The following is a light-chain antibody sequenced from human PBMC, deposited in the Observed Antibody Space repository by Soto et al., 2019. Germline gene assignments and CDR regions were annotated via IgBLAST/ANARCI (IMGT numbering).Light chain of an antibody. CDR2: AAS. V-gene: IGKV1-39*01. CDR3: QQSYRAPRT. Sequence: DIQMTQSPSSLSASVRDRVTITCRASQSISNYLNWYQQKPGKAPKLLIYAASTLQSGVPSRFSGSGSGTDFTLTISSLQPEDFATYYCQQSYRAPRTFGQGTNPEIK. CDR1: QSISNY. J-gene: IGKJ2*01.